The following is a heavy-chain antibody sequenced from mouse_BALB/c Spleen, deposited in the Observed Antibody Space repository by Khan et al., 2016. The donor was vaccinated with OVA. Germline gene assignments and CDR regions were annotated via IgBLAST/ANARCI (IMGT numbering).Heavy chain of an antibody. Sequence: QVQLKESGPGLVAPSQSLSITCTISGFSLTNYGVHWVRQPPGKGLEWLVVIWSDGTTTYDSALKSRLTTSKDNSKSQAFLKLDSTQTADTTMYYCARQTYYHYYVMDYWGQGTSVTVSS. V-gene: IGHV2-6-1*01. D-gene: IGHD2-10*01. CDR3: ARQTYYHYYVMDY. J-gene: IGHJ4*01. CDR2: IWSDGTT. CDR1: GFSLTNYG.